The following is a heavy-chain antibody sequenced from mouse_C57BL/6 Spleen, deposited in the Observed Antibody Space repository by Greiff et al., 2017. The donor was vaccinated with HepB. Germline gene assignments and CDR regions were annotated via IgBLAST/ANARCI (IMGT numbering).Heavy chain of an antibody. CDR1: GYTFTSYW. Sequence: QVQLQQSGAELVKPGASVKLSCKASGYTFTSYWMHWVKQRPGRGLEWIGRIDPNSGGTTYNEKFKSKATLTVDKPSSTAYMKLSSLTSEDSAAYYCARGGYDYDFDYWGQGTTLTVAS. V-gene: IGHV1-72*01. J-gene: IGHJ2*01. CDR2: IDPNSGGT. D-gene: IGHD2-4*01. CDR3: ARGGYDYDFDY.